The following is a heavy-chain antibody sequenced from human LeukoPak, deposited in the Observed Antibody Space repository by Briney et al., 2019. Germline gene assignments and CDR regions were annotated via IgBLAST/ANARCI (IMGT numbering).Heavy chain of an antibody. CDR1: GFTFSSYW. CDR2: IREDGSEK. J-gene: IGHJ6*03. CDR3: ARLNYDFWSGVWEGYYMDV. D-gene: IGHD3-3*01. Sequence: GGSLRLSCAASGFTFSSYWMTWVRQAPGKGLEWVANIREDGSEKYYVDSVKGRFTISGDNAKNSLYLQVNSLRAEDTAVYYCARLNYDFWSGVWEGYYMDVWGKGTTVTVSS. V-gene: IGHV3-7*01.